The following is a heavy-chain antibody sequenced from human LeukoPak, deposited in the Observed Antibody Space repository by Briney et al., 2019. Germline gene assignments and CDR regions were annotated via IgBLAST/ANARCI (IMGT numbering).Heavy chain of an antibody. D-gene: IGHD5-18*01. CDR2: ISGSGGST. J-gene: IGHJ5*02. CDR3: AKEGSGYSLSVPNWFDP. V-gene: IGHV3-23*01. CDR1: GFTFSSYA. Sequence: PGGSLRLSCAASGFTFSSYAMSWVRQAPGKGLEWVSAISGSGGSTYYADSVKGRFTISRDNSKNTLYMQMNSLRAEDTAVYYCAKEGSGYSLSVPNWFDPWGQGTLVTVSS.